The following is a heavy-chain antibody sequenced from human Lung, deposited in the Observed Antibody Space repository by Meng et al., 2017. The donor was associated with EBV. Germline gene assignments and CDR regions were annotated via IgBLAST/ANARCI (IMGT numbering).Heavy chain of an antibody. CDR3: GRDQGRELINH. CDR2: INHGGST. Sequence: QVQLQQGGAGLLKPSETLSLTCAVYGGSFSTYYGSWLRQSPGKGLAWIGEINHGGSTNYNPSLKSRVTISVVTSKNQFYLSLFSVTAADTAVYYCGRDQGRELINHWGQGTLVTVSS. J-gene: IGHJ4*02. V-gene: IGHV4-34*01. CDR1: GGSFSTYY. D-gene: IGHD1-7*01.